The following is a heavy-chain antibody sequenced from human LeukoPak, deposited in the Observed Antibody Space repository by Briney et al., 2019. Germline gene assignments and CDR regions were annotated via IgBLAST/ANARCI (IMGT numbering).Heavy chain of an antibody. D-gene: IGHD3-22*01. CDR1: GGSFSGYY. V-gene: IGHV4-34*01. Sequence: PSETLSLTCAVYGGSFSGYYWSWIRQPPGKGLEWIGEINHSGSTNYNPSLKGRVTISVDTSKNQFSLKLSSVTAADTAVYYCARAKRASGYFDYWGQGTLVTVSS. CDR3: ARAKRASGYFDY. CDR2: INHSGST. J-gene: IGHJ4*02.